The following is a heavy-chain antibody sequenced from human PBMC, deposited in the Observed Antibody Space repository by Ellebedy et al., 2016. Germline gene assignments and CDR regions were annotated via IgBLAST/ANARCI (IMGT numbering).Heavy chain of an antibody. CDR2: INHSGST. J-gene: IGHJ3*02. D-gene: IGHD5-24*01. CDR1: GFTFSSYA. CDR3: ARDRGDGYNYDAFDI. V-gene: IGHV4-34*01. Sequence: GSLRLXCAASGFTFSSYAMSWVRQPPGKGLEWIGEINHSGSTNYNPSLKSRVTISVDTSKNQFSLKLSSVTAADTAVYYCARDRGDGYNYDAFDIWGQGTMVTVSS.